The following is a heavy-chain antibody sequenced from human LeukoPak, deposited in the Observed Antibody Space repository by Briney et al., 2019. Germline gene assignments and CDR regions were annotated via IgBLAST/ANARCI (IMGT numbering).Heavy chain of an antibody. CDR3: PRGLAAAGIMDAEYFQH. Sequence: SQTLSLTCTVSGGSISSGSYYWSWIRQPAGKGLEWIGRIYTSGSTNYNPSLKSRVTISVDTSKNQFSLKLSSVTAADPAVHYCPRGLAAAGIMDAEYFQHWGQGTLVTVSS. CDR2: IYTSGST. CDR1: GGSISSGSYY. J-gene: IGHJ1*01. V-gene: IGHV4-61*02. D-gene: IGHD6-13*01.